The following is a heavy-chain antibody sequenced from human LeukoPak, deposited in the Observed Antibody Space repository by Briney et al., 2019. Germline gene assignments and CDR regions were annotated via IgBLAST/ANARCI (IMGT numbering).Heavy chain of an antibody. CDR2: TRNKANSYST. Sequence: GGSLRLSCAASGFTFSDHYMDWVRQAPGKGLEWVGRTRNKANSYSTQYAASAKGRFTISRDDSKNSLYLQMNSLETEDTAVYYCTRVLGYSYGPIDYWGQGTLVTVSS. CDR3: TRVLGYSYGPIDY. J-gene: IGHJ4*02. CDR1: GFTFSDHY. D-gene: IGHD5-18*01. V-gene: IGHV3-72*01.